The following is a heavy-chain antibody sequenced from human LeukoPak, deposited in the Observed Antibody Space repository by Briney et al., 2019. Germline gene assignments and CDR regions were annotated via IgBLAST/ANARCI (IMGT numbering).Heavy chain of an antibody. J-gene: IGHJ3*02. CDR3: ARGYYDSSGYPDAFDI. Sequence: KPSETLSLTCTVSGGSISSYYWSWIRQPPGKGLEWIGYIYYSGSTNYNPSLKSRVTISVDTSKNQFSLKLSSVTAADTAVYYCARGYYDSSGYPDAFDIWGQGTMVTVSS. V-gene: IGHV4-59*12. CDR2: IYYSGST. D-gene: IGHD3-22*01. CDR1: GGSISSYY.